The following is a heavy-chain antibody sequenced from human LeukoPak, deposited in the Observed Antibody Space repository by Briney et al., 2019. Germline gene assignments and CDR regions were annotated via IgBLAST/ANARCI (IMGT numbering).Heavy chain of an antibody. CDR1: GFTFNTYS. J-gene: IGHJ4*02. CDR2: ISGGSRYI. CDR3: AREFSVAAPAATWHYFDY. V-gene: IGHV3-21*01. D-gene: IGHD2-2*01. Sequence: GGSPRPSCAASGFTFNTYSINWVRQAPGKGLEWVSSISGGSRYIYYADSVKGRFTVSRDNAKNSLYLQMSSLRAEDTAVYYCAREFSVAAPAATWHYFDYWGQGTLVTVSS.